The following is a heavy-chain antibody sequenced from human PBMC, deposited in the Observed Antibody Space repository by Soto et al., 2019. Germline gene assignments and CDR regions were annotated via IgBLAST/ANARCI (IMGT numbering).Heavy chain of an antibody. D-gene: IGHD3-10*01. CDR2: MNPNSGNT. CDR1: GYTFTSYD. V-gene: IGHV1-8*01. Sequence: ASVKVSCKASGYTFTSYDINWVRQATGQGLEWMGWMNPNSGNTGYAQKFQGRVTMTRNTSISTAYMELSSLRSEDTAVYYCARSITMVRGVIITPHGYWGQGTLVTVSS. CDR3: ARSITMVRGVIITPHGY. J-gene: IGHJ4*02.